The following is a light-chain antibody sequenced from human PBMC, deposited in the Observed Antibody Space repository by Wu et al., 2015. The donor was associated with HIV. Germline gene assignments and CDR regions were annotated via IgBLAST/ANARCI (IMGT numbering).Light chain of an antibody. CDR1: QDISNS. CDR2: AAS. CDR3: LKCNSAPFI. Sequence: DIQMTQSPSSLSASVGDTVTITCRASQDISNSLAWYQQKPGKVPKLLIYAASTLQSEVSSRFSGSGSGTDFTLTINSLQPEDVATYFCLKCNSAPFIFGGGTKVEI. V-gene: IGKV1-27*01. J-gene: IGKJ4*01.